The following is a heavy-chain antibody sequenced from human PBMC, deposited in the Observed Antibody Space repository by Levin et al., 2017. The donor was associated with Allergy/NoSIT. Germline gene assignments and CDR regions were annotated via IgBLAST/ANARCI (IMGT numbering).Heavy chain of an antibody. D-gene: IGHD3-22*01. V-gene: IGHV3-53*01. CDR3: ARGNRDSSGYYFVDP. J-gene: IGHJ5*02. CDR2: IYSGGST. CDR1: GFTVSSNY. Sequence: ETLSLTCAASGFTVSSNYMSWVRQAPGKGLEWVSVIYSGGSTYYADSVKGRFTISRDNSKNTLYLQMNSLRAEDTAVYYCARGNRDSSGYYFVDPWGQGTLVTVSS.